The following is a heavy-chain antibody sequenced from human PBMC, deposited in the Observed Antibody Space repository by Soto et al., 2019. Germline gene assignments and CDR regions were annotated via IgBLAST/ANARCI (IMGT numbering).Heavy chain of an antibody. D-gene: IGHD2-8*01. CDR3: ARDQDVDSTMLDAFDI. J-gene: IGHJ3*02. CDR2: INAGNGNT. CDR1: GYTFSNYA. Sequence: QVQLVQSGAEVKNPGASVKVSCKTSGYTFSNYAMHWVRQAPGQRLEWMGWINAGNGNTKYSHNFKGRVAITSDTSANTAYLELSSLRSEDTAVYYCARDQDVDSTMLDAFDIWGQGTMVTVSS. V-gene: IGHV1-3*01.